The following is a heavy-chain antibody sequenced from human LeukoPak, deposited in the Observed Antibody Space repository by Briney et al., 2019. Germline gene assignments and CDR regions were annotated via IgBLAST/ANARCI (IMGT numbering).Heavy chain of an antibody. CDR1: GFTFSSYA. CDR2: IIGSGGST. J-gene: IGHJ4*02. Sequence: GGSLRLSCAASGFTFSSYAMSWVRPASGKGREWVSAIIGSGGSTYYADSMKGRFTISRDNSKNTLYLQMNHLTAEDTAVYYCAKDRVGCPDYWGQGTLVTVSS. CDR3: AKDRVGCPDY. D-gene: IGHD6-19*01. V-gene: IGHV3-23*01.